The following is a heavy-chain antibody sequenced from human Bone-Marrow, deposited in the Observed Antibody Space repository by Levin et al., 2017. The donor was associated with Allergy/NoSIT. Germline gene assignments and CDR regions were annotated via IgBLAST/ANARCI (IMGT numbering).Heavy chain of an antibody. V-gene: IGHV3-23*01. Sequence: SGGSLRLSCAASGFTFSSYSMSWVRQAPGKGLEWVSSISSSGGTIFYADSVKGRFTISRDNSENTLYLQMNSLGAEDTAAYYCAKGASSQSFDYWGQGTLVTVSS. J-gene: IGHJ4*02. CDR2: ISSSGGTI. CDR1: GFTFSSYS. D-gene: IGHD6-13*01. CDR3: AKGASSQSFDY.